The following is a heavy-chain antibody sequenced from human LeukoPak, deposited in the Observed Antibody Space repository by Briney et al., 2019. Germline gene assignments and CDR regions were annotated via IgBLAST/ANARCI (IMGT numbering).Heavy chain of an antibody. V-gene: IGHV3-21*01. J-gene: IGHJ6*03. CDR2: ISSSSSYI. Sequence: GGSLRLSCAASGLTFSSYSMNWVRQAPGKGLEWVSSISSSSSYIYYADSVKGRFTISRDNAKNSLYLQMNSLRAEDTAVYYCARHWGYYYMDVWGKGTTVTVSS. D-gene: IGHD7-27*01. CDR3: ARHWGYYYMDV. CDR1: GLTFSSYS.